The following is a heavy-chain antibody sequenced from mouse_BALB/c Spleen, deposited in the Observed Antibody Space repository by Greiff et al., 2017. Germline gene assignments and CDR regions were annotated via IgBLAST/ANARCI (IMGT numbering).Heavy chain of an antibody. V-gene: IGHV1S81*02. CDR2: INPSNGGT. D-gene: IGHD1-2*01. J-gene: IGHJ3*01. Sequence: QVQLQQSGAELVKPGASVKLSCKASGYTFTSYYMYWVKQRPGQGLEWIGEINPSNGGTNFNEKFKSKATLTVDKSSSTAYMQLSSLTSEDSAVYYCTRRTTATRFAYWGQGTLVTVSA. CDR1: GYTFTSYY. CDR3: TRRTTATRFAY.